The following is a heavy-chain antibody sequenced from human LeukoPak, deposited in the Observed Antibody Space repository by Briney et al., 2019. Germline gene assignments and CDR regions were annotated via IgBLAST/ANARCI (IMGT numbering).Heavy chain of an antibody. CDR3: AKDVAAAEWNWFDP. CDR2: ISGSGGST. Sequence: GGSLRLSCAASGFTFSSYAMHWVRQAPGKGLEWVSAISGSGGSTYYADSVKGRFTISRDNSKNTLYLQMNSLRAEDTAVYYCAKDVAAAEWNWFDPWGQGTLVTVSS. J-gene: IGHJ5*02. CDR1: GFTFSSYA. V-gene: IGHV3-23*01. D-gene: IGHD6-13*01.